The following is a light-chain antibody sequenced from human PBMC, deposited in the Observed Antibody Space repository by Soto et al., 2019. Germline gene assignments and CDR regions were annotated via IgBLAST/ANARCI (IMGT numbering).Light chain of an antibody. CDR1: SSDIGAHNF. CDR2: EVI. CDR3: YSYTTATTVI. J-gene: IGLJ6*01. V-gene: IGLV2-14*03. Sequence: QSGLTQPASVSGSPGQAITVSCSGTSSDIGAHNFVSWYQQHPGKAPKLIIYEVINRPSAVSHRFSGPKSGNTASLTISGLQCEDEADYYCYSYTTATTVIFASGTNVTV.